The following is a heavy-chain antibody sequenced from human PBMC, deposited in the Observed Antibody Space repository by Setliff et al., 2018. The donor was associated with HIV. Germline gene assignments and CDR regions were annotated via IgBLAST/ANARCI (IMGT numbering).Heavy chain of an antibody. Sequence: GGSLRLSCTTSGFTFGDYAMGWVRQAPGKGLEWVGFIRSKAYGRTREHAASVQGRFNISRDDSKSIAYLQMNSLKTEDTAIYYCTRGDIVVVPATGYYYYYIDVWGKGTTVTVS. J-gene: IGHJ6*03. CDR3: TRGDIVVVPATGYYYYYIDV. V-gene: IGHV3-49*04. CDR2: IRSKAYGRTR. CDR1: GFTFGDYA. D-gene: IGHD2-2*01.